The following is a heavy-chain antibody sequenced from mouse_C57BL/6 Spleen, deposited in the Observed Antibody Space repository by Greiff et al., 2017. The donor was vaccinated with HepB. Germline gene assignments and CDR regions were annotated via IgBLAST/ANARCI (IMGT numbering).Heavy chain of an antibody. J-gene: IGHJ2*01. V-gene: IGHV1-69*01. D-gene: IGHD2-1*01. CDR1: GYTFTSYW. CDR2: IDPSDSYT. CDR3: ARSVYGKDY. Sequence: VQLQQPGAELVMPGASVKLSCKASGYTFTSYWMHWVKQRPGQGLEWIGEIDPSDSYTNYNQKFKGKSTLTVDKSSSTAYMQLSSLTSEDSAVYYCARSVYGKDYWGQGTLSQSPQ.